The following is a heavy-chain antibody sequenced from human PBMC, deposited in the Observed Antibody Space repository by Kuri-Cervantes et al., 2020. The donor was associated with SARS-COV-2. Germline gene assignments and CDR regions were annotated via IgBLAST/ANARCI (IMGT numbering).Heavy chain of an antibody. CDR3: AEYYDFWSGYSQKGMDV. CDR1: GFTFSDYY. D-gene: IGHD3-3*01. V-gene: IGHV3-11*03. J-gene: IGHJ6*02. Sequence: GGSLRLSCAASGFTFSDYYMSWIRQAPGKGLEWVSYISSSSSYTNYADSVKGRFTISRDNAKNSLYLQMNSLRAEDTAVYYCAEYYDFWSGYSQKGMDVWGQGTTVTVSS. CDR2: ISSSSSYT.